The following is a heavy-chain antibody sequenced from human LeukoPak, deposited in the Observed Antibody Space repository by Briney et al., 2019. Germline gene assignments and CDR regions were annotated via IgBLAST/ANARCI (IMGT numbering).Heavy chain of an antibody. CDR3: ARDWDYGGNYLFDY. J-gene: IGHJ4*02. CDR1: GFTFSSYG. Sequence: PGGSLRLSCAASGFTFSSYGMHWVRQAPGKGLERVAVIWYDGSNKYHADSVKGRFTISRDNSKNTLYLQMNSLRAEDTAVYYCARDWDYGGNYLFDYWGQGTLVTVSS. CDR2: IWYDGSNK. D-gene: IGHD4-23*01. V-gene: IGHV3-33*01.